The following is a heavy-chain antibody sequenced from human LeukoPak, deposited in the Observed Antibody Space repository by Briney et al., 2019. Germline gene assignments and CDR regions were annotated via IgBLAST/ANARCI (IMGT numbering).Heavy chain of an antibody. CDR2: INPNSGGT. Sequence: ASVKVSCKASGYTFTGYYMHWVRQAPGQGLEWMGWINPNSGGTNYAQKFQGWVTMTRDTSISTAYMELSRLRSDDTAVYYCAKDLGSGSNGYYFDYWGQGTLVTVSS. D-gene: IGHD3-10*01. CDR3: AKDLGSGSNGYYFDY. J-gene: IGHJ4*02. V-gene: IGHV1-2*04. CDR1: GYTFTGYY.